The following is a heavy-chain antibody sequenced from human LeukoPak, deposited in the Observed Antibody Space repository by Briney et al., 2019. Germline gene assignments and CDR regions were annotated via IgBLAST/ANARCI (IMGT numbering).Heavy chain of an antibody. D-gene: IGHD5-24*01. CDR1: GFPLSSYW. CDR2: IKQDGSKK. J-gene: IGHJ4*02. CDR3: TRVGYIDEGIDY. Sequence: GGSLRLSCVASGFPLSSYWMTWVRQAPGKGLEWVANIKQDGSKKSYVDSVKGRFTISRDNAKKSLYLQMNSLRAEDTAIYYCTRVGYIDEGIDYWGQGTLVTVSS. V-gene: IGHV3-7*04.